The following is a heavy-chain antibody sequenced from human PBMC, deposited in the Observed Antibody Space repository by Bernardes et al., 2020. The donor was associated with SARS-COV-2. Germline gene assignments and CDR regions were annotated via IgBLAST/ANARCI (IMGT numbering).Heavy chain of an antibody. CDR1: GGSISSGGYY. J-gene: IGHJ4*02. CDR2: IYYSGST. D-gene: IGHD3-3*01. CDR3: ARAGASTIFGVVAHFDY. Sequence: LALTCTVSGGSISSGGYYWSWIRQHPGKGLEWIGYIYYSGSTYYNPSLKSRVTISVDTSKNQFSLKLSSVTAADTAVYYCARAGASTIFGVVAHFDYWGQGTLVTVSS. V-gene: IGHV4-31*03.